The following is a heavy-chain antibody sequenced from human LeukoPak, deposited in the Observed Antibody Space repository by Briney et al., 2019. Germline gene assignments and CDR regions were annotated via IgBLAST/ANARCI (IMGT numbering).Heavy chain of an antibody. CDR3: VRGWEGSGSWPNYYYYNGMDV. Sequence: ASVKVSCNASGYTFTSYGISWVRQAPGQGLERMGWISAYNGNTNYAQKLQGRVTMTTDTSASTAYMELRRLICDETAVYSCVRGWEGSGSWPNYYYYNGMDVWGKGTTVTVSS. D-gene: IGHD3-10*01. J-gene: IGHJ6*04. V-gene: IGHV1-18*04. CDR1: GYTFTSYG. CDR2: ISAYNGNT.